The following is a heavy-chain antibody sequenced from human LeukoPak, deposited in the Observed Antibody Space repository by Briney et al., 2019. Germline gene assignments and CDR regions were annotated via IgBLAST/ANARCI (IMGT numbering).Heavy chain of an antibody. CDR3: AKRGVVVRVILVGFHKEAYYFDS. CDR2: ISGSGGST. V-gene: IGHV3-23*01. Sequence: GGSLRLSCAVSGIILSNYGMSWVRQAPGKGLEWVAGISGSGGSTNYADSVKGRFTISRDNPKNTLYLQMNSLRAEDTALYFCAKRGVVVRVILVGFHKEAYYFDSWGQGALVTVSS. D-gene: IGHD3-10*01. CDR1: GIILSNYG. J-gene: IGHJ4*02.